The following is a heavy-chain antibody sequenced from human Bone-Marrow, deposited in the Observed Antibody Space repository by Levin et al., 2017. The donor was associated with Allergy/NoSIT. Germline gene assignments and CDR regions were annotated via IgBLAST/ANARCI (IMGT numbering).Heavy chain of an antibody. Sequence: GGSLRLSCAASGFTFDDYVMHWVRQVPGKGLEWVSGIYWNGDTIGYADSVTGRFTISRDNAKNSLYLQMNSLRPEDTALYYCAKDLGGGTMDVWGQGTTVTVSS. CDR2: IYWNGDTI. V-gene: IGHV3-9*01. D-gene: IGHD3-16*01. CDR3: AKDLGGGTMDV. J-gene: IGHJ6*02. CDR1: GFTFDDYV.